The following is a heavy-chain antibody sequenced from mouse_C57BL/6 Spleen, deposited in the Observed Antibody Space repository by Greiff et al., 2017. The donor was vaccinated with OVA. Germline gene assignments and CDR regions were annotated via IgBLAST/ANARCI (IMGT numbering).Heavy chain of an antibody. CDR2: IYPGSGNT. CDR1: GYTFTDYY. Sequence: QVQLKQSGAELVRPGASVKLSCKASGYTFTDYYINWVKQRPGQGLEWIARIYPGSGNTYYNEKFKGKATLTAEKSSSTAYMQLSSLTSEDSAVYFCARSHYDYDRGVAYWGQGTLVTVSA. V-gene: IGHV1-76*01. D-gene: IGHD2-4*01. CDR3: ARSHYDYDRGVAY. J-gene: IGHJ3*01.